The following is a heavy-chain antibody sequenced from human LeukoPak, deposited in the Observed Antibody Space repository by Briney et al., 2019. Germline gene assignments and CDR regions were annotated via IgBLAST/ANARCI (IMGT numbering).Heavy chain of an antibody. CDR3: TRGATVTTAYGFDP. CDR1: GFTFDDYA. Sequence: GGSLRLPCAASGFTFDDYAMHWVRQSPGKGLEWVSGISWNTGIIGYADSVKGRFTISRDNAKNSLYLQMNSLRGEDTAFYYCTRGATVTTAYGFDPWGQGTLVTVSS. V-gene: IGHV3-9*01. D-gene: IGHD4-17*01. J-gene: IGHJ5*02. CDR2: ISWNTGII.